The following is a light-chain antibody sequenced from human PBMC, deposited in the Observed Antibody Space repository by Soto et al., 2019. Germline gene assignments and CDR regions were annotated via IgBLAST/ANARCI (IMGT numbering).Light chain of an antibody. V-gene: IGLV3-1*01. CDR1: KLGQQY. Sequence: SYELTQPPSMSVSPGQTASITCSGDKLGQQYVCWYQQRPGQSPVLLIYQDDKRPSGIPDRFSGSSSGNTATLTISGTQAMDEADYYCQAWDSSTVVFGGGTKLTVL. J-gene: IGLJ2*01. CDR2: QDD. CDR3: QAWDSSTVV.